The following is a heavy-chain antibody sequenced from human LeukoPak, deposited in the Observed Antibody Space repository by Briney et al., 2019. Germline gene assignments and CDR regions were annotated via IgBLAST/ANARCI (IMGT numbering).Heavy chain of an antibody. J-gene: IGHJ4*02. CDR2: INHRGST. D-gene: IGHD1-26*01. CDR1: GASFSGHY. V-gene: IGHV4-34*01. Sequence: SETLSLTWAVDGASFSGHYCSWIRQPPGKGLEWIGEINHRGSTNYHPSLKSRVSISVDTSKNQYSMKLSSVTDADTAVYYSATDVVGADRNCCGWGQGTLVTVSS. CDR3: ATDVVGADRNCCG.